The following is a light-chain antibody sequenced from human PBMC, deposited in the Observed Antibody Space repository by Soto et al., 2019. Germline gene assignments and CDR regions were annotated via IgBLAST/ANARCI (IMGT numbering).Light chain of an antibody. Sequence: DIQMTQSPSSLSASVGDRVTITCRASQDISVYLAWYQQKPGKVPKLLIYSASTLQSGVPSRFSGSGSGTDFNLTISSLQPEDVATYYCEKFNTAPLTFGQGPRLESK. CDR2: SAS. J-gene: IGKJ5*01. CDR3: EKFNTAPLT. V-gene: IGKV1-27*01. CDR1: QDISVY.